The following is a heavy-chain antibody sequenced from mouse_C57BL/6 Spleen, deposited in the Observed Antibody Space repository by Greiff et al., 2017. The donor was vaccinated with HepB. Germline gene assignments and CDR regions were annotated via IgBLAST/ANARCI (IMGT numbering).Heavy chain of an antibody. CDR2: IYPGDGDT. Sequence: QVQLQQSGAELVKPGASVKISCKASGYAFSSYWMNWVKQRPGKGLEWIGQIYPGDGDTNYNGKFKGKATLTADKSSSTAYMQLSSLTSEDSAVYFCARGAASVVAYYYAMDYWGQGTSVTVSS. CDR1: GYAFSSYW. D-gene: IGHD1-1*01. J-gene: IGHJ4*01. V-gene: IGHV1-80*01. CDR3: ARGAASVVAYYYAMDY.